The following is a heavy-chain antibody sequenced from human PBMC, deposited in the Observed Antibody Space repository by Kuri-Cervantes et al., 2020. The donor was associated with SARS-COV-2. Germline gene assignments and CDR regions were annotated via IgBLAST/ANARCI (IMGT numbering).Heavy chain of an antibody. J-gene: IGHJ4*02. D-gene: IGHD3-22*01. Sequence: GESLKISCAASGFTVSSNYMSWVRQAPGKGLEWVSVIYSGGSTYYADSVKGRFTISRDNSKNTLYLQMNSLRAEDTAVYYCARDAPIYDSSGLFDYWGQGTLVTVSS. CDR3: ARDAPIYDSSGLFDY. V-gene: IGHV3-66*01. CDR1: GFTVSSNY. CDR2: IYSGGST.